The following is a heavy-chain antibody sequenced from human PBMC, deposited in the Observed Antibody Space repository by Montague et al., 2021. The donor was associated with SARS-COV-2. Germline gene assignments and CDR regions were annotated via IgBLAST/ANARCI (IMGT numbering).Heavy chain of an antibody. CDR3: ARGTIWFGELLTLWYFDY. D-gene: IGHD3-10*01. CDR2: IYNSATT. J-gene: IGHJ4*02. V-gene: IGHV4-39*07. Sequence: SETLSLTCTVSGGSITKSNFYWGWIRQPPGKVLEWIGTIYNSATTYYNPSLKSRVTISVDKSKNQFSLKLSSVTAADTAVYYCARGTIWFGELLTLWYFDYWGQGTLVTVSS. CDR1: GGSITKSNFY.